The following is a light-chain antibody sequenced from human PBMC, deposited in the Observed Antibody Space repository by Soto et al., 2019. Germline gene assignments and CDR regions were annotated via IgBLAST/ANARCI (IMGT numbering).Light chain of an antibody. CDR3: QQYENYWT. Sequence: DIQMTQSPPTLSASVGDRVTITCRASQPISSWLAWYHQKPGKAPKLLIYDASNLESGVPSSFSGSGSGPEFTLTISSLQPEDFGIYYCQQYENYWTFGQGTKVEIK. V-gene: IGKV1-5*01. CDR1: QPISSW. J-gene: IGKJ1*01. CDR2: DAS.